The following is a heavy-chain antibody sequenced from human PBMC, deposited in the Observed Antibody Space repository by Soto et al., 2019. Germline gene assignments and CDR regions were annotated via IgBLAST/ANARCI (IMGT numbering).Heavy chain of an antibody. J-gene: IGHJ2*01. CDR2: IYYSGST. CDR1: GGSISSGGYY. Sequence: QVQLQESGPGLVKPSQTLSLTCTVSGGSISSGGYYWSWIRQHPGKGLEWIGYIYYSGSTDYNPSLKTRLTLSLDTSKNQFSLKLSSVTAADTAVYYCARAPKINRNGFDLWGRGTLVTVSS. CDR3: ARAPKINRNGFDL. V-gene: IGHV4-31*03.